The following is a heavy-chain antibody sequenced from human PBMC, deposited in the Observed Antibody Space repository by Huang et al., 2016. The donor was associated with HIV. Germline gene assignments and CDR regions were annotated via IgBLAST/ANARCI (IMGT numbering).Heavy chain of an antibody. V-gene: IGHV3-30*18. CDR1: GFTFSSYG. CDR2: ISYDAKTK. CDR3: AKGGSAAAVLDF. D-gene: IGHD6-13*01. J-gene: IGHJ4*02. Sequence: QVQLVESGGGVVQPGRSLRISCAASGFTFSSYGMHWVRQAPGKGLEWVAIISYDAKTKYYADSVKCRFSISRDNSKTTVYLQLNSLRVEDTAVYYCAKGGSAAAVLDFWGQGTLVTVSS.